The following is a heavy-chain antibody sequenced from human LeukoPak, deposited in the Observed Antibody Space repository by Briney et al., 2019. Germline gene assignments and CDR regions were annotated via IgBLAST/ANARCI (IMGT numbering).Heavy chain of an antibody. CDR3: ARELDIVATTHFTYFDY. V-gene: IGHV1-2*02. CDR2: INPNSGGT. D-gene: IGHD5-12*01. J-gene: IGHJ4*02. Sequence: ASVKVSCKASGYTFTGYYMHWVRQAPGQGLEWMGWINPNSGGTNYAQKFQGRVTMTRDTSISTTYMELSRLRSDDTAVYYCARELDIVATTHFTYFDYWGQGTLVTVSS. CDR1: GYTFTGYY.